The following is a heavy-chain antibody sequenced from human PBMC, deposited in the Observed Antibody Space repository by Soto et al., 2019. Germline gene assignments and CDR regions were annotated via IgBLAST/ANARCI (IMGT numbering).Heavy chain of an antibody. CDR3: ARTAVAGTPKVYGMDV. CDR1: GYTFTSYG. D-gene: IGHD6-19*01. J-gene: IGHJ6*02. V-gene: IGHV1-18*04. CDR2: FSAYNGNT. Sequence: QVQLVQSGAEVKKPGASVKVSCKASGYTFTSYGISWTRQAPGQGLEWMGWFSAYNGNTNYAQKLQGRVTMTTDTSTSTAYMELRSLRSDDTAVYYCARTAVAGTPKVYGMDVWGQGTTVTVSS.